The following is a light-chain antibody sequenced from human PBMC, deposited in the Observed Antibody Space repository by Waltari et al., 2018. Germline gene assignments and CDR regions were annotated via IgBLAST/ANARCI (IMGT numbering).Light chain of an antibody. CDR3: QQSFSTPYT. J-gene: IGKJ2*01. CDR2: STS. V-gene: IGKV1-39*01. CDR1: QSISSY. Sequence: DIRMTKSPSSLSASLGDRVTITCRASQSISSYVNWYQQKPGKAPKLLMYSTSSLQSGVPSRFSGSGSETDFTLTVSSLQPEDFATYYCQQSFSTPYTFGQGTKLEIK.